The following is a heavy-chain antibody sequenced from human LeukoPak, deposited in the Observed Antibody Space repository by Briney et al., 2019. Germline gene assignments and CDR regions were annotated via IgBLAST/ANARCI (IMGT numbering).Heavy chain of an antibody. CDR1: GGSISSYY. V-gene: IGHV4-59*01. Sequence: SETLSLTCTVSGGSISSYYWSWIRQPPGKGLEWIGYIYYSGSTNYNPSLKSRVTISVDTSKHQFSLKLSSVTAADTAVYYCARQVYDHIAVAGKIDYWGQGTLVTVSS. CDR2: IYYSGST. CDR3: ARQVYDHIAVAGKIDY. D-gene: IGHD6-19*01. J-gene: IGHJ4*02.